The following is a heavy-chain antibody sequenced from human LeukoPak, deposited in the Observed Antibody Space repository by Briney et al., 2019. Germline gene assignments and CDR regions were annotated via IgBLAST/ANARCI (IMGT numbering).Heavy chain of an antibody. D-gene: IGHD2-15*01. CDR2: ISGSSSYI. V-gene: IGHV3-21*01. J-gene: IGHJ4*02. CDR1: GFTFSSYS. Sequence: PGGSLRLSCAASGFTFSSYSMNWVRQAPGKGLEWVSSISGSSSYIYYADSVKGRFTISRDNAKNSLYLQMNSLRAEDTAVYYCAGGYCSGGSCYSIYWGQGTLVTVSS. CDR3: AGGYCSGGSCYSIY.